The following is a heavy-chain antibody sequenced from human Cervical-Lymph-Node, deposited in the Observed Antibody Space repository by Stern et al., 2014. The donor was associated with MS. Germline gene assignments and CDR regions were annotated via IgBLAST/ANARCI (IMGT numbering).Heavy chain of an antibody. CDR3: ARRDMITFGGVIAFDI. CDR1: GYRFTNYW. CDR2: IDPSDSYT. J-gene: IGHJ3*02. Sequence: VQLVQSGAEMKKPGESLRISCKGSGYRFTNYWINWVRQMPGKGLEWMGSIDPSDSYTPYSPSFEGHVTISADKSISPAYLQWSSLKASDTAMYYCARRDMITFGGVIAFDIWGQGTTVTVSS. V-gene: IGHV5-10-1*03. D-gene: IGHD3-16*01.